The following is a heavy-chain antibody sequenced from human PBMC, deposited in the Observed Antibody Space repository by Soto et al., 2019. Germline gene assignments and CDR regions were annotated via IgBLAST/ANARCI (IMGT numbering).Heavy chain of an antibody. Sequence: ASVKVSCKASGYTFTGYYIHWVRQAPGQGLEWMGWINPNGGGTKYPQKFQGRVTMTRDTSIRTVYMSLTGLKSDDTAVYFCARGLAKGGGSAGFDYWGQGTLVTVSS. V-gene: IGHV1-2*02. CDR2: INPNGGGT. J-gene: IGHJ4*02. D-gene: IGHD2-15*01. CDR3: ARGLAKGGGSAGFDY. CDR1: GYTFTGYY.